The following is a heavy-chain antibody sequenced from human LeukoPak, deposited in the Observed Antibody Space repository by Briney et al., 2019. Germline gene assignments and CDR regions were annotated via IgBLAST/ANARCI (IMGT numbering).Heavy chain of an antibody. CDR3: ARRISSWNVYIDK. V-gene: IGHV4-59*08. J-gene: IGHJ4*02. CDR1: GGSFSGYY. CDR2: IYSSGTT. Sequence: SETLCLTCTVSGGSFSGYYWSWIRQTPGKGLEWIGDIYSSGTTNYNRSLQSRVIISLDTPKNQFSLRVTSVTAVDTAMYFCARRISSWNVYIDKWGQGIQVTVSS. D-gene: IGHD1-1*01.